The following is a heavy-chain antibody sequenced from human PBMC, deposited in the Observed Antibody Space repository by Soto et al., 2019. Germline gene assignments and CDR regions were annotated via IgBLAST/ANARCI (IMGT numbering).Heavy chain of an antibody. V-gene: IGHV3-23*01. J-gene: IGHJ4*02. D-gene: IGHD3-10*01. CDR2: ISGSGGST. Sequence: EVQLLESGGGLVQPGGSLRLSCAASGFTFSSHAMSWVRQAPGKGLEWVSGISGSGGSTYYADSVKGRFTISRDNSKNXXSLQMNSLRAEDTAVYDCAKDSSTMVRGVVGRSDYWGQGTLVTVSS. CDR3: AKDSSTMVRGVVGRSDY. CDR1: GFTFSSHA.